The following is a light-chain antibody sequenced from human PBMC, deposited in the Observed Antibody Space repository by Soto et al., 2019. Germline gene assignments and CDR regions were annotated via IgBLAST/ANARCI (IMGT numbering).Light chain of an antibody. J-gene: IGKJ4*01. CDR3: QQYDDWPRLT. CDR2: GAS. Sequence: EILLTQSPSTLSLSPGERAPLSCRASQSVNIYLAWYQQKPGQAPRLLIFGASYRATGIPARFSGSGSGTEFILTISSLQSEDFAVYFCQQYDDWPRLTFGGGTKVDIK. V-gene: IGKV3D-15*01. CDR1: QSVNIY.